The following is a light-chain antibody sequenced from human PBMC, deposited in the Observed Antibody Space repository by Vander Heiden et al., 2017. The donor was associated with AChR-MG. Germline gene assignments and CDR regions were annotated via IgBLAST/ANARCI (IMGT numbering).Light chain of an antibody. Sequence: QSALTQPPSPSGSPGQSVTISRTGTSDDVGGYNYVSGYQQHPGEAPKLLIYEVSKRPSGVPDRFSCSKSGNTASFTVSGLQAEEDADYYCSSYAGSNNFVVFGGGTKLTVL. CDR3: SSYAGSNNFVV. V-gene: IGLV2-8*01. J-gene: IGLJ2*01. CDR1: SDDVGGYNY. CDR2: EVS.